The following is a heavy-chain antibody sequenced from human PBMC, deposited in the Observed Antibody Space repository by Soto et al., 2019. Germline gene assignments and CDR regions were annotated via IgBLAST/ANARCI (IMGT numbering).Heavy chain of an antibody. CDR3: ARAGSTWRYFFDY. CDR1: GGSISSYY. Sequence: SETLSLTCTVSGGSISSYYWTWIRQPPGKGLEWVGYVYYSGTTYHNPSLQSRVTISVDTSKNQFSLKVKSVTAADTAIYYCARAGSTWRYFFDYWGQGSLVTVSS. V-gene: IGHV4-59*01. J-gene: IGHJ4*02. D-gene: IGHD6-13*01. CDR2: VYYSGTT.